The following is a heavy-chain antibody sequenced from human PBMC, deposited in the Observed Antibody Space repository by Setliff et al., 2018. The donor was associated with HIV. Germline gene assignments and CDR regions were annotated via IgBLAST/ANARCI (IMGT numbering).Heavy chain of an antibody. Sequence: SETLSLTCTVSGASSSSHNYYWGWIRQSPGKGLEWIASIRSSGDTYYNPSLQSRVIISVDTSNTQFSLKLTSVTAADTAVYYCTIPASSLAPNWGRGTQVTVSS. CDR3: TIPASSLAPN. CDR2: IRSSGDT. CDR1: GASSSSHNYY. J-gene: IGHJ4*02. V-gene: IGHV4-39*01.